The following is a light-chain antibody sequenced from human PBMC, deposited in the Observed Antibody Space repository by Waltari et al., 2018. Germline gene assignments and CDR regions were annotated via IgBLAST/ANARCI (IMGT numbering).Light chain of an antibody. J-gene: IGLJ3*02. CDR3: QTGGHGTWV. V-gene: IGLV4-69*02. CDR2: VNSNGSH. Sequence: QLVLTQSPSASASLGASVKLTCTLSSGHSNNVIAWHQQQPEKGPRYLMKVNSNGSHSKGDEIPDRFSGSRSGAERYLTISSLQSEDEADYYCQTGGHGTWVFGGGTKLTVL. CDR1: SGHSNNV.